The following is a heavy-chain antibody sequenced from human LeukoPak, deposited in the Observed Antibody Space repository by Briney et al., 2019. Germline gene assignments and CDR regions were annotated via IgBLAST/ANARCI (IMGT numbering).Heavy chain of an antibody. CDR2: IYYSGST. V-gene: IGHV4-59*11. CDR3: ARSLYYYGSDSFDI. J-gene: IGHJ3*02. D-gene: IGHD3-10*01. Sequence: RSSETLSLTGTVSGGSISSHYWNWIRKPPGKGLEWFGYIYYSGSTNYNPSLKSRVTISVDTSKNQFSLKLSSVTAADTAVYYCARSLYYYGSDSFDIWGQGTMVTVSS. CDR1: GGSISSHY.